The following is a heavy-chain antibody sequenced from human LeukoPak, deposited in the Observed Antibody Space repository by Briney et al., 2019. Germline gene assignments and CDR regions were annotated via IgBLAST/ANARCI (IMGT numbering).Heavy chain of an antibody. V-gene: IGHV1-24*01. CDR1: GYTLTELS. CDR3: ARGKSDYDFWSGFMGGFYYYGMDV. Sequence: ASVKVSCKVSGYTLTELSMHWVRQAPGKGLEWMGGFDPEDGETIYAQKFQGRVTMTRNTSISTAYMELSSLRSEDTAVYYCARGKSDYDFWSGFMGGFYYYGMDVWGQGTTVTVSS. J-gene: IGHJ6*02. D-gene: IGHD3-3*01. CDR2: FDPEDGET.